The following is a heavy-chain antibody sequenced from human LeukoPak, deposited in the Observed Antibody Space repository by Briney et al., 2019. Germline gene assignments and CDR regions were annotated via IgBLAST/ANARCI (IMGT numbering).Heavy chain of an antibody. CDR3: AREINPGLLRYFDWSPDY. J-gene: IGHJ4*02. V-gene: IGHV3-23*01. D-gene: IGHD3-9*01. CDR2: ISGSGGVT. CDR1: GFTFSSYA. Sequence: GGSLRLSCAASGFTFSSYAMSWVRQAPGKGLEWVSAISGSGGVTYYADSVKGRFTISRDNSKNTLYLQMNSLRAEDTAVYYCAREINPGLLRYFDWSPDYWGQGTLVTVSS.